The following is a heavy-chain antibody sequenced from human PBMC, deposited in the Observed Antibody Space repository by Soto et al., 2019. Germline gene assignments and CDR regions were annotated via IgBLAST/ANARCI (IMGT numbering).Heavy chain of an antibody. Sequence: VPSAKVACKAPGYTLTGDYVDWLRQAPGQELEWMGIINASGGSTSYAKKFQGRVTMTRNTSTSTVYMELSSLRAEDTAVYYCAKDERSGIRLTYLPYGLDVWAQGTTVTVYS. CDR2: INASGGST. J-gene: IGHJ6*02. CDR1: GYTLTGDY. CDR3: AKDERSGIRLTYLPYGLDV. D-gene: IGHD5-12*01. V-gene: IGHV1-46*01.